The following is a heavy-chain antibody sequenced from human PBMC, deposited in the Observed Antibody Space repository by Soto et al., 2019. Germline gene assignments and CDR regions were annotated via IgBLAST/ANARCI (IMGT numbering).Heavy chain of an antibody. V-gene: IGHV4-34*01. J-gene: IGHJ4*02. CDR2: INHSGST. Sequence: SETLSLTCAVYGESFSGYYWSWIRQPPGKGLEWIGEINHSGSTNYNPSLKSRVTISVDTSKNQFSLKLSSVTAADTAVYYCARDENLDYWGQGTLVTVSS. CDR3: ARDENLDY. CDR1: GESFSGYY.